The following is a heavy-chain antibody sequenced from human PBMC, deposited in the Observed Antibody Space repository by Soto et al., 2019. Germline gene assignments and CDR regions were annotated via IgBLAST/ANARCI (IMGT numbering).Heavy chain of an antibody. CDR2: ITSSSGHI. CDR1: GFTLTTYT. J-gene: IGHJ6*02. CDR3: VRERGLSSFYGMDV. D-gene: IGHD3-10*01. V-gene: IGHV3-21*01. Sequence: EVHLVESGGGLVKPGGSLRLSCEASGFTLTTYTMNWVRQASGKGLEWVSSITSSSGHIYYADSVKGRFTISRDNARNSLYLQMNSLRAEDTAVYYCVRERGLSSFYGMDVWGRGTTVTVSS.